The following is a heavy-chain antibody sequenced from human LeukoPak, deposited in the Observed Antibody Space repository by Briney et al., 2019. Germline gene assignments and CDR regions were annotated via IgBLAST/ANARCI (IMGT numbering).Heavy chain of an antibody. D-gene: IGHD5-12*01. CDR1: GGSISSSNW. CDR2: IYHSGGT. J-gene: IGHJ6*02. CDR3: ARDGVATNYYYYGMDV. Sequence: SGTLSLTCAVSGGSISSSNWWSWVRQPPGKGLEWIGEIYHSGGTNYNPSLKSRVTISVDKSKNQFSLKLSSVTAADTAVYYCARDGVATNYYYYGMDVWGQGTTVTVSS. V-gene: IGHV4-4*02.